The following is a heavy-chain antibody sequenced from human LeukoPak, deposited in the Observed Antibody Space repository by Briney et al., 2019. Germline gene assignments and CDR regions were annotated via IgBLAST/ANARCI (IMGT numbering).Heavy chain of an antibody. CDR2: FDLEDGET. J-gene: IGHJ5*02. Sequence: ASVKVSCKVSGYTLTELSMHWVRQAPGKWLEWMGGFDLEDGETIYAQKFQGRVTMTEDTSTDTAYMERSSLRSEDTAVYYCATGELFSGWFDPWGQGTLVTVSS. V-gene: IGHV1-24*01. CDR1: GYTLTELS. CDR3: ATGELFSGWFDP. D-gene: IGHD2/OR15-2a*01.